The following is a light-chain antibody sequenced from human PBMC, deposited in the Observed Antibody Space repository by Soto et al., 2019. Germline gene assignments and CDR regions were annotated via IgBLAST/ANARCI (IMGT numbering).Light chain of an antibody. Sequence: EVLMTQSPATLSLSPGEIATLCCRASESVSRNLAWYQQKPGQAPRLLIYDASTRATGIPDRFSGGGSGTEFTLTISSLQSEDFVVYYCQQYNSWPPITFGQGTRLEIK. CDR1: ESVSRN. CDR2: DAS. CDR3: QQYNSWPPIT. V-gene: IGKV3-15*01. J-gene: IGKJ5*01.